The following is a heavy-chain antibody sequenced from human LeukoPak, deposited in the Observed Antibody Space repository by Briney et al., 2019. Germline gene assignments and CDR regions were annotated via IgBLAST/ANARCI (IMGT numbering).Heavy chain of an antibody. Sequence: GGSLRLSCAASGFFFSDHYMSWIRQAPGKGLEWVSYISSSGDTIYYADSVKGRFTVSRDNSKNTLYLQMNSLRADDTAVYYCAKSGYNRFDYWGQGTLVTVSS. V-gene: IGHV3-11*01. D-gene: IGHD5-24*01. J-gene: IGHJ4*02. CDR3: AKSGYNRFDY. CDR2: ISSSGDTI. CDR1: GFFFSDHY.